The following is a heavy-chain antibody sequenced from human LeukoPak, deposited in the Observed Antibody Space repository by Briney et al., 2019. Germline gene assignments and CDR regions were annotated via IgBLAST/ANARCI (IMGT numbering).Heavy chain of an antibody. CDR2: ISYDGSNK. CDR3: ARDLGGYDSSGPPH. Sequence: PGGSLRLSCAASGFTFSSYAMHWVRQAPGKGLEWVAVISYDGSNKYYADSVKGRFTISRDNSKNTLYLQMNSLRAEDTAVYYCARDLGGYDSSGPPHWGQGTLVTVSS. V-gene: IGHV3-30-3*01. J-gene: IGHJ4*02. D-gene: IGHD3-22*01. CDR1: GFTFSSYA.